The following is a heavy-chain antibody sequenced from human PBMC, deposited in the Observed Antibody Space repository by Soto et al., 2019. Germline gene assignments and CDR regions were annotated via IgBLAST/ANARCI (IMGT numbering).Heavy chain of an antibody. J-gene: IGHJ4*02. CDR2: INGYNGNT. V-gene: IGHV1-18*04. Sequence: ASVKVSCKASTYTFNNYDINWVRQVPGQGLEWMGWINGYNGNTNYAQKFQGRLTMTTDTPTSTAYMEIKSLRPDDTAVYYCARDFISGKFFGYWGQGTPVTVSS. CDR1: TYTFNNYD. CDR3: ARDFISGKFFGY. D-gene: IGHD1-26*01.